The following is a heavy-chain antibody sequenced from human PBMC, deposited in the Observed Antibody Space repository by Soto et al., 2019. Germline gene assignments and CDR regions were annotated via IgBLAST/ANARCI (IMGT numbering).Heavy chain of an antibody. J-gene: IGHJ3*02. CDR3: ASISHFRPVSQAPAAAGRRDATFDI. CDR2: ISYDGSQK. V-gene: IGHV3-30*04. D-gene: IGHD6-13*01. CDR1: GFTFSIYA. Sequence: QVHLVESGGGVVQPGGSLRLSCAASGFTFSIYAMHWVRQAPGKGLEWVAVISYDGSQKYSTESVKGRFTISRDNSRSTLFLQMDSLRTADTAVYYGASISHFRPVSQAPAAAGRRDATFDIWGPGTLVSVSS.